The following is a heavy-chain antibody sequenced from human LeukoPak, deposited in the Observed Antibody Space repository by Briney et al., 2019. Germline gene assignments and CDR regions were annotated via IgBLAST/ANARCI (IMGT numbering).Heavy chain of an antibody. J-gene: IGHJ3*01. CDR2: INAGNGNT. V-gene: IGHV1-3*03. Sequence: ASVKVSCKASGYTFTSYAMHWVRQAPGQRLEWMGWINAGNGNTKYSQEFQGRVTITRDTSASTAYMELSSLRSEDMAVYYCAREDYYDSSGIFRPWGQGTMVTVSS. CDR1: GYTFTSYA. D-gene: IGHD3-22*01. CDR3: AREDYYDSSGIFRP.